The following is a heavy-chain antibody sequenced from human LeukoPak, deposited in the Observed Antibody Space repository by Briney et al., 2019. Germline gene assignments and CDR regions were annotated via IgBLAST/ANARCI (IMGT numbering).Heavy chain of an antibody. CDR3: ARGGYDYIWGSYRSASDAFDI. D-gene: IGHD3-16*02. J-gene: IGHJ3*02. CDR1: GGSFSGYY. Sequence: KPSETPSLTCAVYGGSFSGYYWSWIRQPPGKGLEWIGEINHSGSTNYNPSLKSRATISVDTSKNQFSLKLSSVTAADTAVYYCARGGYDYIWGSYRSASDAFDIWGQGTMVTVSS. V-gene: IGHV4-34*01. CDR2: INHSGST.